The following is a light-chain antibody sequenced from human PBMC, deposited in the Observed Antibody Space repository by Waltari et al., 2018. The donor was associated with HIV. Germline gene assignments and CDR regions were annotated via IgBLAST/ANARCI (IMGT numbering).Light chain of an antibody. CDR1: SSNSGGNY. V-gene: IGLV1-47*01. Sequence: QSVLTQPPPASGSPGQPVTISCPGSSSNSGGNYLYWYPRLPGTAPKLLISRNKQRPSVVPDRFSGSQSGPSASLAISGLRAEDEADYYCATWDDSLTGWVLGGGTKVTVL. CDR2: RNK. J-gene: IGLJ3*02. CDR3: ATWDDSLTGWV.